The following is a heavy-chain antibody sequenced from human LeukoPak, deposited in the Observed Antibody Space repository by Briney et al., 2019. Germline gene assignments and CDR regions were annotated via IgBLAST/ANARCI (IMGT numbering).Heavy chain of an antibody. J-gene: IGHJ4*02. CDR2: VTQDGSEK. D-gene: IGHD3/OR15-3a*01. Sequence: GGSLRLSCAASGFTFSGYWMSWVRQAPGKGLEWVATVTQDGSEKYYVDSVKGRFTISRDNAKSSLLLQMNSLRAEDTAVYYCARLGCVRACPHGALNWWGQGTLVTVSS. V-gene: IGHV3-7*03. CDR3: ARLGCVRACPHGALNW. CDR1: GFTFSGYW.